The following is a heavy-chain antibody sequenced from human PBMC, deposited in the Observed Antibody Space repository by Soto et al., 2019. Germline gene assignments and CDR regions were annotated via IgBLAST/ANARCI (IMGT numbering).Heavy chain of an antibody. CDR3: ARGRGRYCSSTSCYTSVYHFDY. CDR2: INPNSGGT. D-gene: IGHD2-2*02. V-gene: IGHV1-2*04. CDR1: GYTFTGYY. J-gene: IGHJ4*02. Sequence: ASVKVSCKASGYTFTGYYMHWVRQAPGQGLEWMGWINPNSGGTNYAQKFQGWVTMTRDTSISTAYMELSRLRSDDTAVYYCARGRGRYCSSTSCYTSVYHFDYWGQGTLVT.